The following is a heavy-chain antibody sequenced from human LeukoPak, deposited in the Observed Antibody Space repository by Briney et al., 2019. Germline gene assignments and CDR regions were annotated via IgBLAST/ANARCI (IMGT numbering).Heavy chain of an antibody. CDR1: GFTFSSYG. V-gene: IGHV3-30*03. D-gene: IGHD3-10*01. J-gene: IGHJ6*03. CDR3: ARAPYYYGSGSYYYYYMDV. CDR2: ISYDGSNK. Sequence: GGSLRLSCAASGFTFSSYGMHWVRQAPGKGLEWVAVISYDGSNKYYADSVKGRFSISRDNSKNTLYLQMNSLRAEDTAVYYCARAPYYYGSGSYYYYYMDVWGKGTTVTISS.